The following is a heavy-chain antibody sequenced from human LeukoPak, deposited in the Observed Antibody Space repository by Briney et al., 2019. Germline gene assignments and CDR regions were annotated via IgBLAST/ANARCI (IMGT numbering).Heavy chain of an antibody. CDR3: ARRNDFGI. V-gene: IGHV4-59*08. CDR1: GGSMSADH. Sequence: SETLSLTCTVSGGSMSADHRNWIRQPPGKGLEWIGYVYYSGNTNYNPSLKSRVTISIDTSKNQFSLKLISVTAADTAVYYCARRNDFGIWGQGTMVTVSS. CDR2: VYYSGNT. J-gene: IGHJ3*02.